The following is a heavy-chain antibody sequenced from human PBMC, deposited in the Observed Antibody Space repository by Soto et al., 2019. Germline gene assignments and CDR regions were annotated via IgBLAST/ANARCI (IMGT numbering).Heavy chain of an antibody. D-gene: IGHD1-26*01. CDR1: GGSISSYY. CDR2: IYYSGST. J-gene: IGHJ3*02. V-gene: IGHV4-59*08. CDR3: ARIGVGATGGFAFDI. Sequence: SETLSLTCTVSGGSISSYYWSWIRQPPGKGLEWIGYIYYSGSTNYNPSLKSQVTISVDTAKNQFSLKLISVTAADTAVYYCARIGVGATGGFAFDIWGQGTMVTVSS.